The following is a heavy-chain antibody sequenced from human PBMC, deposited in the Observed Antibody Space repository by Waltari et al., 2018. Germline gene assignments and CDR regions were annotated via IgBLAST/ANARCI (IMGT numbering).Heavy chain of an antibody. CDR1: GGPISSSSYY. V-gene: IGHV4-39*01. Sequence: QLQLQESGPGLVKPSETLSLTCTVSGGPISSSSYYWGCIRQPPGKGLEWIGSIYYSGSTYYNPSLKSRVTISVDTSKNQFSLKLSSVTAADTAVYYCARHPAMTIMLWYFDLWGRGTLVTVSS. CDR2: IYYSGST. J-gene: IGHJ2*01. D-gene: IGHD2-8*01. CDR3: ARHPAMTIMLWYFDL.